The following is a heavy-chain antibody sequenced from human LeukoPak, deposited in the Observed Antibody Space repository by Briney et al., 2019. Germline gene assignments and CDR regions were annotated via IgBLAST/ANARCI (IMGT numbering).Heavy chain of an antibody. V-gene: IGHV3-30*18. CDR3: AKLYYYDSSGYYLPDY. Sequence: GRSLRLSCAASGFTFSSYGMHWVRQAPGKGLEWVAVISYDGSNKYYADSVKGRFTISRDNSKNTLYLQMNSLRAEDTAVYYCAKLYYYDSSGYYLPDYWGQGTLVTVSS. CDR2: ISYDGSNK. D-gene: IGHD3-22*01. J-gene: IGHJ4*02. CDR1: GFTFSSYG.